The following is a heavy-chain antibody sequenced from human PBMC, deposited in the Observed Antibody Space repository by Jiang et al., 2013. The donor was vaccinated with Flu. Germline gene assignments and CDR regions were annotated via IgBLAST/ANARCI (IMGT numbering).Heavy chain of an antibody. CDR3: ARAQRHWNYMHY. V-gene: IGHV4-4*02. Sequence: KSRVTISVDKSKNQFSLKLSSVTAADTAVYYCARAQRHWNYMHYWGQGTLVTVSS. D-gene: IGHD1-7*01. J-gene: IGHJ4*02.